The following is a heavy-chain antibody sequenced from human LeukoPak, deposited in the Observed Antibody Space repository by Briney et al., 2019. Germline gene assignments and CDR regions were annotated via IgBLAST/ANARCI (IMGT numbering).Heavy chain of an antibody. CDR1: GYTFTGYY. V-gene: IGHV1-2*02. CDR3: ARILSITMIVVPYDAFDI. J-gene: IGHJ3*02. D-gene: IGHD3-22*01. CDR2: INPNSGGT. Sequence: ASLKVSCXASGYTFTGYYMRWGRQAPGQGVEWMGWINPNSGGTNYIQKLQGRVTMTRDTSISTAYMELSRLKSDDTAVYYCARILSITMIVVPYDAFDIWGQGTMVTVSS.